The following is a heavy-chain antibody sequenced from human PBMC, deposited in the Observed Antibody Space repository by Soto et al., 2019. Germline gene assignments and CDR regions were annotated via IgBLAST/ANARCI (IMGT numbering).Heavy chain of an antibody. CDR1: GFTFSSYS. CDR2: IDSSSSNI. CDR3: ARRRYCDSTSCYGRVYMDV. D-gene: IGHD2-2*01. J-gene: IGHJ6*03. V-gene: IGHV3-48*01. Sequence: EVQLVESGGGLVQPGGSLRLSCAASGFTFSSYSMNWVRQAPGKGLEWVSYIDSSSSNIYYADSVKGRFTISRDNAKNSLYLQMNSLRAEDTAVFYCARRRYCDSTSCYGRVYMDVWSKGTTVTVSS.